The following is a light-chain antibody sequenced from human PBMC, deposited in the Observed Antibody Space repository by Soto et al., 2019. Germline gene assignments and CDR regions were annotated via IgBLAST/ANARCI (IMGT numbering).Light chain of an antibody. CDR2: EVS. V-gene: IGLV2-14*01. CDR3: SSYTSSSTFYV. J-gene: IGLJ1*01. CDR1: SSDVGGYNY. Sequence: QSALTQPASVSGSPGQSITISCTGTSSDVGGYNYVSWYQQHPGKAPKLMIYEVSNRPSGVSNRFSGSKPGNTASLTISGLQAEDEADYYCSSYTSSSTFYVFGTGTKVTVL.